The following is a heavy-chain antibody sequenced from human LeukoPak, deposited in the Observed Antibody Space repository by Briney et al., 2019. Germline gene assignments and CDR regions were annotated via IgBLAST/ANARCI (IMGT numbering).Heavy chain of an antibody. J-gene: IGHJ4*02. D-gene: IGHD1-1*01. CDR3: ARDLGPPSPLEN. CDR2: IYTSGST. Sequence: SQTLSLTCTVSGGSISSGSYYWSWIRQPAGKGLEWIGRIYTSGSTNYNPSLKSRVTISVDTSKNQFSLKLSSVTAADTAVYYCARDLGPPSPLENWGQGTLVTVSS. V-gene: IGHV4-61*02. CDR1: GGSISSGSYY.